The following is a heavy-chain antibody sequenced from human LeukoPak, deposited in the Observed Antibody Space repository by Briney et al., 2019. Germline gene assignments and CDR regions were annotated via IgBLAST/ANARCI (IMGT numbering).Heavy chain of an antibody. CDR2: IKSKTDGGTT. V-gene: IGHV3-15*01. CDR3: FRHLVVPGAGADY. Sequence: PGGSLRLSCAASGFTFSNAWMSWVRQAPGKGLEWVGRIKSKTDGGTTDYAAPVKGRFTISRDDSKNTLYLQMDSLKTEDTAVYYCFRHLVVPGAGADYWGQGTLVTVSS. J-gene: IGHJ4*02. CDR1: GFTFSNAW. D-gene: IGHD2-15*01.